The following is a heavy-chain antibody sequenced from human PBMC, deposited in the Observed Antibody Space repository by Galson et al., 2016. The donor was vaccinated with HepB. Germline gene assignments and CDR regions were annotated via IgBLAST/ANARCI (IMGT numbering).Heavy chain of an antibody. J-gene: IGHJ4*02. Sequence: SLRLSCAASGFTFSSYSMNWVRQAPGKGLEWVSSISSSSSYMYCADSVKGRFTISRDNAKNSLYLQMNSLRAEDTAVYYCATSSGWHYLVGGQGPLVTVSS. CDR3: ATSSGWHYLV. D-gene: IGHD6-19*01. V-gene: IGHV3-21*01. CDR1: GFTFSSYS. CDR2: ISSSSSYM.